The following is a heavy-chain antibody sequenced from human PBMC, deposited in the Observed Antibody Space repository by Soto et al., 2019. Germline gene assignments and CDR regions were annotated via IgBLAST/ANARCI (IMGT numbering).Heavy chain of an antibody. V-gene: IGHV3-48*01. CDR3: ARDQVLRGPMTTVTHTFDY. CDR1: GFTFSSYS. CDR2: ISSSSSTI. Sequence: GGSLRLSCAASGFTFSSYSMNWVRQAPGKGLEWISYISSSSSTIYYGDSVKGRFTISRDNAKNSLYLQMNSLRAEDTAVYYCARDQVLRGPMTTVTHTFDYWGQGTLVTVSS. D-gene: IGHD4-17*01. J-gene: IGHJ4*02.